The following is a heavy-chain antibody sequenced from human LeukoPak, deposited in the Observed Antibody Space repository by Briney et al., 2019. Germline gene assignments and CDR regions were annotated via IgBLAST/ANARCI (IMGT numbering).Heavy chain of an antibody. J-gene: IGHJ4*02. CDR3: ARHGTISSESYFDY. D-gene: IGHD1-14*01. CDR1: SGSFSSYY. CDR2: IHNSGRT. V-gene: IGHV4-59*08. Sequence: SETLSLTCSVSSGSFSSYYWSWIRQSPGKGLEWIGYIHNSGRTNYNPSLKSRVTGFVDTSKNQVSLRLSSVTAADTAVYYCARHGTISSESYFDYWGQGALVTVSS.